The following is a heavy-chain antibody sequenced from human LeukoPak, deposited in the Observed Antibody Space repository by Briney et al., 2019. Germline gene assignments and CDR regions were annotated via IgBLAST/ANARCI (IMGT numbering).Heavy chain of an antibody. Sequence: TGGSLRLSCAASGFTFSSYAMSWVRQAPGKGLEWVSAISGSGGSTYYADSVKGRFTISRDNSKNTLYLQMNSLRAEDTAVYYCARGDGYNPLHYWGQGTLVTVSS. J-gene: IGHJ4*02. V-gene: IGHV3-23*01. D-gene: IGHD5-24*01. CDR3: ARGDGYNPLHY. CDR2: ISGSGGST. CDR1: GFTFSSYA.